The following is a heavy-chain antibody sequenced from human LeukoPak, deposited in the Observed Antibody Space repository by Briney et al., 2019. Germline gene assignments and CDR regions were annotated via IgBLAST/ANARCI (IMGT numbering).Heavy chain of an antibody. CDR2: IFSGGST. D-gene: IGHD6-13*01. Sequence: GGSLRLSCAASGFTVSSNYMSWVRQAPGKGLEWVSVIFSGGSTYYADSVKGRFTISRDNSKSTLYLQMNSLRAEDTAVYYCAKFLSGHSSSWYELDYWGQGTLVTVSS. J-gene: IGHJ4*02. CDR3: AKFLSGHSSSWYELDY. CDR1: GFTVSSNY. V-gene: IGHV3-66*01.